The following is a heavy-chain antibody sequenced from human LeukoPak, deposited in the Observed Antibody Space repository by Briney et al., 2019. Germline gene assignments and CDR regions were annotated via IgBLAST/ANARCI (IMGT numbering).Heavy chain of an antibody. J-gene: IGHJ4*02. D-gene: IGHD1-26*01. CDR2: ISGSGGHT. CDR1: GFTFSSYA. Sequence: GGSLRLSCAASGFTFSSYAMSWVRQAPGKGLDWVSVISGSGGHTYYADSVKGRFTISRDNSKNTLYLQMNSLRAEDTAIYYCAKSDSSIVGADRAPFDYWGQGTLVTVSS. V-gene: IGHV3-23*01. CDR3: AKSDSSIVGADRAPFDY.